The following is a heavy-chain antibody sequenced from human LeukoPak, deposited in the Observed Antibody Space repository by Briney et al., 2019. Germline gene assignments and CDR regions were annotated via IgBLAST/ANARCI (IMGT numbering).Heavy chain of an antibody. CDR2: INPSGGST. CDR1: GYTFTSYD. Sequence: GASVKVSCKASGYTFTSYDINWVRQAPGQGLEWMEIINPSGGSTSYAQKFQGRVTMTRDTSTSTVYMELSSLRSEDTAVYYCAREQEGSFDYWGQGTLVTVSS. J-gene: IGHJ4*02. CDR3: AREQEGSFDY. V-gene: IGHV1-46*01.